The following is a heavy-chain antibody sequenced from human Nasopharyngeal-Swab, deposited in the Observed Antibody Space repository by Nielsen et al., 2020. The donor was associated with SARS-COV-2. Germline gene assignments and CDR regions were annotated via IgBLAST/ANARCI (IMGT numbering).Heavy chain of an antibody. CDR2: LKQDGSEE. CDR1: GFTFSRFW. D-gene: IGHD5-24*01. Sequence: GGSLRLSCAASGFTFSRFWMTWVRQAPGKGLEWVAYLKQDGSEEYYVDSVKGRFTISRDNAKNSLYLQMSSLRAEDTAVYYCARVVYGYNYPVDYWGQGTLVTVSS. V-gene: IGHV3-7*01. J-gene: IGHJ4*02. CDR3: ARVVYGYNYPVDY.